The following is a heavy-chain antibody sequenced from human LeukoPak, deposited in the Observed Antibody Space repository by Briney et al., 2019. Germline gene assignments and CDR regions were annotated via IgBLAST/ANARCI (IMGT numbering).Heavy chain of an antibody. D-gene: IGHD3-22*01. CDR2: IGGSGTKT. Sequence: QPGGTLRLSCAASGFTFTKYAMSWVRQAAGKGLEWVSAIGGSGTKTFYAESVKGRFTISRDNSNNILFLQMDSLRAEDTAMYYCAKTNYYDTTDDKPYTPHFDYWGQGALVTVSS. V-gene: IGHV3-23*01. CDR1: GFTFTKYA. CDR3: AKTNYYDTTDDKPYTPHFDY. J-gene: IGHJ4*02.